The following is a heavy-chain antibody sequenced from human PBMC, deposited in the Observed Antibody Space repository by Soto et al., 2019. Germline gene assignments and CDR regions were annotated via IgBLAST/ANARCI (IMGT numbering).Heavy chain of an antibody. CDR3: AKDLLAYCGGDCYSLDY. CDR2: ISGSGGST. CDR1: GFTFSSYA. Sequence: EVQLLESGGGLVQPGGSLRLSCAASGFTFSSYAMSWVRQAPGKGLEWVSAISGSGGSTYYADSVKGRFTISRDNSKNTLYLQMNSVSAEDTAVYYCAKDLLAYCGGDCYSLDYWGQGTLVTVSS. V-gene: IGHV3-23*01. J-gene: IGHJ4*02. D-gene: IGHD2-21*01.